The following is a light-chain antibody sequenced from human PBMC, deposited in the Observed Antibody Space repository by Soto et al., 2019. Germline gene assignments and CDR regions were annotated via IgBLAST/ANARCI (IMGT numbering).Light chain of an antibody. Sequence: EIVLTKSPDTLSLSPGERATLYCRASQSGSSYLAWYQQKPGQAPRLLIYDASNSATGITARFSGSGSGTYFTLTIICLEPEHFAVYYYQQSSNLPFTFDQGIRLESK. CDR2: DAS. V-gene: IGKV3-11*01. CDR3: QQSSNLPFT. J-gene: IGKJ5*01. CDR1: QSGSSY.